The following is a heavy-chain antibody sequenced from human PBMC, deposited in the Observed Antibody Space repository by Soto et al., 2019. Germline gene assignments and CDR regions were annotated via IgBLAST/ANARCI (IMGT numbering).Heavy chain of an antibody. D-gene: IGHD3-3*01. CDR2: ITAHNGNT. Sequence: QVQLVQSGGEVKKPGASVKVSCKASGYTFSNYAISWVRQAPGQGLEWMGWITAHNGNTKYAQKFQARVTMTTDTSTSTASMELRSLTSDDTAVYYCARDAPYDDFWSGVMELYYYGMDVRGQGTTVTVSS. CDR1: GYTFSNYA. V-gene: IGHV1-18*01. CDR3: ARDAPYDDFWSGVMELYYYGMDV. J-gene: IGHJ6*02.